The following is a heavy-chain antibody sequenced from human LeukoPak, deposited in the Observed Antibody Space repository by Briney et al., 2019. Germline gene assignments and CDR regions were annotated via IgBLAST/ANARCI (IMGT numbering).Heavy chain of an antibody. J-gene: IGHJ4*02. V-gene: IGHV3-66*01. CDR2: IYSGGST. CDR1: GFTVSSIY. CDR3: LVAGAVEWTEDY. D-gene: IGHD2-15*01. Sequence: GGSLRLSCAASGFTVSSIYMSWVRQAPGKGLEWVSVIYSGGSTYYADSVKGRFTISRDNSKNTLYLQMNSLTAEDTAVYYCLVAGAVEWTEDYWGQGTLVTVST.